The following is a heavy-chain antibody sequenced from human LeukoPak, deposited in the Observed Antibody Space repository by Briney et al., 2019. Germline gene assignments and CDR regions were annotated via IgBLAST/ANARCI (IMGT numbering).Heavy chain of an antibody. CDR1: GGTFSSYA. CDR3: ARGIREPTDWFDP. Sequence: EASVKVSCKASGGTFSSYAISWVRQAPGQGLEWMGGIIPIFGTANYAQKFQGRVTITADESTSTAYMELSSLRSEDTAVYYCARGIREPTDWFDPWGQGTLVTVSS. CDR2: IIPIFGTA. V-gene: IGHV1-69*13. J-gene: IGHJ5*02. D-gene: IGHD4-17*01.